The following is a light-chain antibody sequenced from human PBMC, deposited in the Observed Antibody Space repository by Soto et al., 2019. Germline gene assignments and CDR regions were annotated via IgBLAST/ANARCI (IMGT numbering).Light chain of an antibody. CDR1: QGIRCA. J-gene: IGKJ1*01. V-gene: IGKV1-6*01. Sequence: AIQLTQSPSSLSASVGDRVTITCRASQGIRCALSWYQQKPGKVPKLLIYAASTLQSGVPSRFSGSGFGTDFTITIIILQPEDFATYFCLLEYAYFWAFGQGNKVEVK. CDR2: AAS. CDR3: LLEYAYFWA.